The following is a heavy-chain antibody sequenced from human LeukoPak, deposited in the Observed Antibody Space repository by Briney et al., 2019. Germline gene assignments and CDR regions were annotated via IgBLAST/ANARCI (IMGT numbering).Heavy chain of an antibody. D-gene: IGHD3-22*01. CDR1: GYTFTSYY. Sequence: ASVKVSCKASGYTFTSYYMHWVRQAPGQGLEWMGIINPSGGSTSYAQKFQGRVTMTRDTSTSTVYMELSSLRSEDTAVYYCASAYDSSGYSLYYYYMDVWGKGTTVTVSS. J-gene: IGHJ6*03. CDR2: INPSGGST. CDR3: ASAYDSSGYSLYYYYMDV. V-gene: IGHV1-46*01.